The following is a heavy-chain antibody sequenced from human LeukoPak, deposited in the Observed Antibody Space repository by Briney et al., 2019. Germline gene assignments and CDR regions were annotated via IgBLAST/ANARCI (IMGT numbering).Heavy chain of an antibody. Sequence: ASVKVSCKASGGTFSSYAISWVRQAPGQGLEWMGWINPNSGGTNYAQKFQGRVTMTRDTSISTAYMELSRLRSDDTAVYYCARDLYCSSTSCYEAKTGDYWGQGTLVTVSS. CDR1: GGTFSSYA. J-gene: IGHJ4*02. CDR3: ARDLYCSSTSCYEAKTGDY. V-gene: IGHV1-2*02. D-gene: IGHD2-2*01. CDR2: INPNSGGT.